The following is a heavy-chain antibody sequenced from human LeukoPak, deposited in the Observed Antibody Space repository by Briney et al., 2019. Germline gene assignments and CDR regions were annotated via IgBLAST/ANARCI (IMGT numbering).Heavy chain of an antibody. CDR1: GGSISSYY. CDR2: IYYSGST. J-gene: IGHJ4*02. Sequence: SETLSLTCTVSGGSISSYYWSWIRQPPGKGLEWIGYIYYSGSTNYNPSLKSRVTISVDTSKNQFSLKLSSVTAADTAVYYCARGRGNYGPYYFDYWGQGTLVTVSS. CDR3: ARGRGNYGPYYFDY. V-gene: IGHV4-59*01. D-gene: IGHD1-7*01.